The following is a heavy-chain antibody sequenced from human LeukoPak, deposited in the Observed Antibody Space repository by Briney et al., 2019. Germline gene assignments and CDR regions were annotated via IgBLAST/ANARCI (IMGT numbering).Heavy chain of an antibody. CDR3: ARTRNWNNGPYYYYYMDV. J-gene: IGHJ6*03. CDR2: IFHSGST. CDR1: GGSISSYY. Sequence: SETLSLTCTVSGGSISSYYWSWIRQPAGKGLEWIGRIFHSGSTNYNPSLKSRVTISVDKSKNQFSLKLSSVTAADTAVYYCARTRNWNNGPYYYYYMDVWGKGTTVTVSS. D-gene: IGHD1/OR15-1a*01. V-gene: IGHV4-4*07.